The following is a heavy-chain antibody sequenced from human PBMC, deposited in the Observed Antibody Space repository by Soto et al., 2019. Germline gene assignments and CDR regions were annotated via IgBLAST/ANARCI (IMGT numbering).Heavy chain of an antibody. CDR1: GGSISPYY. J-gene: IGHJ6*03. CDR2: VYYSGNT. V-gene: IGHV4-59*01. CDR3: ARKGAAASYAHYYMDV. Sequence: QVQLQESGPGLVKPSETLSLTCTVSGGSISPYYWSWIRQPPGKGLEWIGYVYYSGNTNYNPSLESRVTVSVDTSRNRCSLKLTSATAADTAVYYCARKGAAASYAHYYMDVWGRGTAVTVSS. D-gene: IGHD6-13*01.